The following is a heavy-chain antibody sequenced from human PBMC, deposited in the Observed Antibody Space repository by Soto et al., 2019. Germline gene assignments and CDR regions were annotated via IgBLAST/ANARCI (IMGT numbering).Heavy chain of an antibody. CDR3: AKAPASCDFWSGYYCSYFDY. Sequence: PSETLSLTCTVSCGSIRSFCWSWIRQPPGEGLEWVSAISGSGGSTYYADSVKGRFTISRDNSKNTLYLQMNSLRAEDTAVYYCAKAPASCDFWSGYYCSYFDYWGQGTLVTVSS. J-gene: IGHJ4*02. CDR1: CGSIRSFC. V-gene: IGHV3-23*01. D-gene: IGHD3-3*01. CDR2: ISGSGGST.